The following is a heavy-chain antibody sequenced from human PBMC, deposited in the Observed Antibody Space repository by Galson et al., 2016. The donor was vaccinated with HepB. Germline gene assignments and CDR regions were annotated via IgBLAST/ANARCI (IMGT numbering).Heavy chain of an antibody. Sequence: SLRLSCAASGFTFDDYTMHWVRQGPGRDLEWVSLVTWDGSVTAHADSVKGRFTISRDNSKNSLYLQMNSLTTEDSATYYCAKDVKAVAGKVVFDSWGQGTLVTVSS. CDR3: AKDVKAVAGKVVFDS. D-gene: IGHD6-19*01. CDR1: GFTFDDYT. V-gene: IGHV3-43*01. CDR2: VTWDGSVT. J-gene: IGHJ4*02.